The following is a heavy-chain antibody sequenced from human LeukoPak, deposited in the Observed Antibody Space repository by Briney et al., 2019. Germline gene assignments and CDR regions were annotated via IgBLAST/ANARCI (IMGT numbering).Heavy chain of an antibody. CDR2: IYYSGST. V-gene: IGHV4-39*01. D-gene: IGHD3-10*01. CDR3: ARRPLLYYYGSGSYMDV. CDR1: GGSFSDYW. Sequence: SETLSLTCAVYGGSFSDYWYAWIRQPPGKGLEWIGSIYYSGSTYYNPSLKSRVTISVDTSKNQFSLKLSSVTAADTAVYYCARRPLLYYYGSGSYMDVWGKGTTVTISS. J-gene: IGHJ6*03.